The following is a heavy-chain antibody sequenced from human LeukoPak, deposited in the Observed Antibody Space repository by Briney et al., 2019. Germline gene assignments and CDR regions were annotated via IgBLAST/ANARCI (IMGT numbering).Heavy chain of an antibody. Sequence: ASVKVSCKASGYTFTSYGISWVRQAPGQGLEWMGWISAYNGNTNYAQKLQGRVTMTTDTSTSTAYMELRSLGSDDTAVYYCARDGVVTATLYYYYGMDVWGQGTTVTVSS. CDR2: ISAYNGNT. J-gene: IGHJ6*02. D-gene: IGHD2-21*02. CDR3: ARDGVVTATLYYYYGMDV. V-gene: IGHV1-18*01. CDR1: GYTFTSYG.